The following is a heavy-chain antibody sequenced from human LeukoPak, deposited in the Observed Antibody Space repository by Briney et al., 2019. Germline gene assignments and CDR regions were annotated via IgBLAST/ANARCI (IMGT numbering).Heavy chain of an antibody. V-gene: IGHV3-74*01. CDR2: INSDGSST. Sequence: AGGSLRLSCAASGFTFSSYWMHWVRQAPGKGLVWVSRINSDGSSTSYADPVKGRFTISRDNAKNTLYLQMNSLRAEDTAVYYCASYPTYCGGDCYWGAFDIWGQGTMVTVSS. CDR1: GFTFSSYW. CDR3: ASYPTYCGGDCYWGAFDI. D-gene: IGHD2-21*02. J-gene: IGHJ3*02.